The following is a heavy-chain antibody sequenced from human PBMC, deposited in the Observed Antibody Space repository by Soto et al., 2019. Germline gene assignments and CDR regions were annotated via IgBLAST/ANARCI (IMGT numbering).Heavy chain of an antibody. Sequence: GESLKISFKGSGYSFTSYWIGWVRQMPGKGLEWMGIIYPGDSDTRYSPSFQGQVTISADKSLSTAYLQWSSLKASDTAMYYCARHICGGDCYRAGGMDVWGQGTTVTVSS. CDR3: ARHICGGDCYRAGGMDV. D-gene: IGHD2-21*02. V-gene: IGHV5-51*01. CDR2: IYPGDSDT. CDR1: GYSFTSYW. J-gene: IGHJ6*02.